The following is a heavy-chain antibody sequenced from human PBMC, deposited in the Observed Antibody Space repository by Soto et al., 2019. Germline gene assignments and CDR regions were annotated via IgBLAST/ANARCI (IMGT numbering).Heavy chain of an antibody. V-gene: IGHV1-69*06. CDR2: IIPIFGTP. J-gene: IGHJ4*02. Sequence: QVQLVQSGAEVKKPGSSVKVSCRASGGTFNNYVINWVRQAPGQGLEWMAGIIPIFGTPNYAQKFQGRVTITADKSTSTAYMELNSLRSEGTAVYYCAGRCDGTNCLAHFDYWGQGTLVTVSS. CDR3: AGRCDGTNCLAHFDY. D-gene: IGHD2-2*01. CDR1: GGTFNNYV.